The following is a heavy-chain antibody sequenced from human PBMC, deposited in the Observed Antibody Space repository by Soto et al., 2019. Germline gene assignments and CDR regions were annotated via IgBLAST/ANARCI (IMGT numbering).Heavy chain of an antibody. V-gene: IGHV5-51*01. CDR3: ARRSAVTTFYFYGMDV. Sequence: GESLKISCKVSGDSFNSNWIAWVRQRPGRGLEWMGIIYPIDSDTRYSPSFQGQVTISVDRSINSAFLQWRRLEASDTATYYCARRSAVTTFYFYGMDVWGHGTTVTVSS. CDR1: GDSFNSNW. CDR2: IYPIDSDT. D-gene: IGHD4-17*01. J-gene: IGHJ6*02.